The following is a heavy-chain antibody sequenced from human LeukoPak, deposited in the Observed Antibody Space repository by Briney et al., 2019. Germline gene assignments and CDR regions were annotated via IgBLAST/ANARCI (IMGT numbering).Heavy chain of an antibody. CDR1: GFTFSSYA. D-gene: IGHD6-13*01. CDR2: ISYDGSNK. CDR3: ARTLIAAGDND. V-gene: IGHV3-30*04. J-gene: IGHJ4*02. Sequence: GGSLRLSCAASGFTFSSYAMHWVRQAPGKGLEWVAVISYDGSNKYYADSVKGRFTISRDNSKNTLYLQMNSLRAEDTAVYYCARTLIAAGDNDWGQGTLVTVSS.